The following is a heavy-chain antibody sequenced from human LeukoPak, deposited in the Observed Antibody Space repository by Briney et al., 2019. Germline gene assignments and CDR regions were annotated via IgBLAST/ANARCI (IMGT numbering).Heavy chain of an antibody. CDR2: ISYGGST. D-gene: IGHD3-3*01. CDR3: ARGIFGMVLNAFDL. J-gene: IGHJ3*01. V-gene: IGHV4-59*01. Sequence: SETLSLTCTVSGGSISSYYWTWIRQPPGRGLEWVGYISYGGSTNYNPSLKSRVTISVDTSTNQFSLKLSSMTAADTAVCYCARGIFGMVLNAFDLWGRGTMVTVSS. CDR1: GGSISSYY.